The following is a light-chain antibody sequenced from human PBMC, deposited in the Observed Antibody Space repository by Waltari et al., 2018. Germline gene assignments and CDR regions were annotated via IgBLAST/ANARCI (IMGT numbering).Light chain of an antibody. Sequence: DIQMTQSPSSLSASVGDRVTVTCRASQNINRELNWYQQKPGKAPTLLIYAASTLQTGVSSRCSGSGSGTDFTLTINRLQPEDVATYYCQQDYTTPLTFGGGTKVEIE. CDR2: AAS. J-gene: IGKJ4*01. V-gene: IGKV1-39*01. CDR1: QNINRE. CDR3: QQDYTTPLT.